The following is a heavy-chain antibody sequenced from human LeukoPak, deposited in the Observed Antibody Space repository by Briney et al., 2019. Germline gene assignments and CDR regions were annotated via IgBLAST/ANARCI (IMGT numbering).Heavy chain of an antibody. CDR1: GFTFSSYG. CDR2: ISYDVGKK. V-gene: IGHV3-30*18. CDR3: AKEGAYYYDSRHFDY. D-gene: IGHD3-22*01. Sequence: GGSLRLSCAASGFTFSSYGMHWVRQAPGKGLEWVAVISYDVGKKYYADSVKGRFTISRDNSKNTLYLQMNSLRAEDTAVYYCAKEGAYYYDSRHFDYWGQGTLVTVSS. J-gene: IGHJ4*02.